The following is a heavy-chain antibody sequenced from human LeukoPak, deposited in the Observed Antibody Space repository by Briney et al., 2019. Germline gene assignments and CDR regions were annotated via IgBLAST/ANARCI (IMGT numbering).Heavy chain of an antibody. CDR2: IIPIFGTA. CDR3: AGTGYYYDSSGYYSP. CDR1: GGTFSSYA. V-gene: IGHV1-69*13. Sequence: GASVKVSCKASGGTFSSYAISWVRQAPGQGLEWMGGIIPIFGTANYAQKFQGRVTITADESTSTAYMELSSLRSEDTAVYYCAGTGYYYDSSGYYSPWRQGTLVTVSS. D-gene: IGHD3-22*01. J-gene: IGHJ5*02.